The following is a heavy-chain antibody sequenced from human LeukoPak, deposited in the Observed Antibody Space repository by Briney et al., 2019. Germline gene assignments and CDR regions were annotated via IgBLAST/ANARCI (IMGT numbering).Heavy chain of an antibody. CDR1: GYSFIDYW. CDR2: IFPDGFDN. J-gene: IGHJ6*01. V-gene: IGHV5-51*01. CDR3: VRYGLKGCRYSRCFASFYYYGPDV. D-gene: IGHD3-16*02. Sequence: GESLKTSCKGSGYSFIDYWIGWVRQMPGKGLEWMGIIFPDGFDNKYSPSFQARVTISADNSISHAYMQWGNLKASDTAMYYCVRYGLKGCRYSRCFASFYYYGPDVCGEASTV.